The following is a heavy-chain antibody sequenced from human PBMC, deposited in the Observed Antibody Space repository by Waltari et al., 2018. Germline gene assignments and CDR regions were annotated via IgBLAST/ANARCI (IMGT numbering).Heavy chain of an antibody. CDR3: AVSGSYPGSDY. D-gene: IGHD1-26*01. V-gene: IGHV4-30-2*01. CDR2: ISHSGNL. CDR1: GDSISSGPYA. Sequence: QLQVQESGSGLVKPSQTLSLTCAVSGDSISSGPYAWSWIRQPPGKGLERIGYISHSGNLYYNPSLKSRVTMSVDRSKKQFSLKLSSVTAADTAVYYCAVSGSYPGSDYWGQGTLVTVSS. J-gene: IGHJ4*02.